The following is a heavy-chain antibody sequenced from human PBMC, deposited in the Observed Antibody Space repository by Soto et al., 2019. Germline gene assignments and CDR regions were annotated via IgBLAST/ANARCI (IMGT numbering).Heavy chain of an antibody. D-gene: IGHD2-2*02. CDR2: INHSGST. J-gene: IGHJ6*02. CDR3: AREGARGYQLLYYYYYYGMDV. Sequence: PSETLSLTCAAYGGSFSGYYWSWIRQPPGKGLEWIGEINHSGSTNYNPSLKGRVTISVDTSKNQFSLKLSSVTAADTAVYYCAREGARGYQLLYYYYYYGMDVWGQGTTVTVSS. CDR1: GGSFSGYY. V-gene: IGHV4-34*01.